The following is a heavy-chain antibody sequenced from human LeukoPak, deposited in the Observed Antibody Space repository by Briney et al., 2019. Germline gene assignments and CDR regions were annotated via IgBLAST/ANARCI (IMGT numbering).Heavy chain of an antibody. CDR3: ARGPNTAGNYRAFDL. Sequence: PSETLSLTCAVYGGSLSGYYWTWIRQSPGKGLEWIGEINHSGSTNYNPSLKSRVTISVDTSKNQFSLKLTSVTAADTAAYYCARGPNTAGNYRAFDLWGQGTKVTVSS. V-gene: IGHV4-34*01. J-gene: IGHJ3*01. CDR2: INHSGST. D-gene: IGHD4-11*01. CDR1: GGSLSGYY.